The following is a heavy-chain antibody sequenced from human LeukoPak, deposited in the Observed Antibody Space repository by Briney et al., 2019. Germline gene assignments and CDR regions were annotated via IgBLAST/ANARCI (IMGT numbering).Heavy chain of an antibody. CDR1: GGSISSGSYY. CDR2: IYTSGST. D-gene: IGHD6-19*01. Sequence: SQTLSLTCTVAGGSISSGSYYWSWIRQPAGKGLEWIGRIYTSGSTNYNPSLKSRVTISVDTSKNQFSLKLSSVTAADTAVYYCARDYRSGWYGLDYWGQGTLVTVSS. CDR3: ARDYRSGWYGLDY. J-gene: IGHJ4*02. V-gene: IGHV4-61*02.